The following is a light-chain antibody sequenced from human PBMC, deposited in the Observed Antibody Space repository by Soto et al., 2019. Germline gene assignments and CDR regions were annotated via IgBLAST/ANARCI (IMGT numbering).Light chain of an antibody. J-gene: IGKJ1*01. CDR3: QQYNNWPWT. CDR2: GAS. Sequence: EIVMTQSPATLSVSPGGRATLSCRASQSISDTLAWYQQKPGQAPRLLSHGASTRAPGFPARFSGSGSGTDFTLTIRSLQSEDFAVYYCQQYNNWPWTLGQGTKVDTK. CDR1: QSISDT. V-gene: IGKV3-15*01.